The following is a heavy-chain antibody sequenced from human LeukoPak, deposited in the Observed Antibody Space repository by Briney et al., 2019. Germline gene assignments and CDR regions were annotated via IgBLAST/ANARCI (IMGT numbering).Heavy chain of an antibody. D-gene: IGHD1-26*01. J-gene: IGHJ3*02. V-gene: IGHV6-1*01. CDR2: TYYRSKWYN. CDR3: ARDWDSLDAFDI. CDR1: GASVSSTTAA. Sequence: QSQALSLTCAIPGASVSSTTAAWHWLTQSPSTGLEWLGRTYYRSKWYNHYAMSVKSRITVSPDTSKSQFSLQLNSVPPEDPAVYYCARDWDSLDAFDIWGQGTMVTVSS.